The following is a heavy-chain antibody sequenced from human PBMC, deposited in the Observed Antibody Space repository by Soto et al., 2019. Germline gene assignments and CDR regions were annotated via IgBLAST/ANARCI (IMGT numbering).Heavy chain of an antibody. D-gene: IGHD5-18*01. Sequence: PGGSLRLSCAASGFTFSSYAMSWVRQAPGQGMEWVSAISGSGGSTYYADSVKGRFTISRDNSKYTPYLQMNSLRAEDTAVYYCSKGSSRYSYGYEFDYWGQGTLVTVSS. V-gene: IGHV3-23*01. J-gene: IGHJ4*02. CDR3: SKGSSRYSYGYEFDY. CDR2: ISGSGGST. CDR1: GFTFSSYA.